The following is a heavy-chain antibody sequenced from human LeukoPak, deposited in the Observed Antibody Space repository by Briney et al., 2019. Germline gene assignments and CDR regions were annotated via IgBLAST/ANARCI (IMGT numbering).Heavy chain of an antibody. V-gene: IGHV3-30*17. CDR2: ISIDGTWQ. CDR3: GREGHSSGRAGHPDY. J-gene: IGHJ4*02. D-gene: IGHD3-22*01. CDR1: GFSHSP. Sequence: GGSLRLSCAATGFSHSPMHWVRQAPGKGLEWEAVISIDGTWQDYADSVKGRFTFSRDNSKHTLYLEMNSLRSEDTAVYFCGREGHSSGRAGHPDYWGQGTLVTVSA.